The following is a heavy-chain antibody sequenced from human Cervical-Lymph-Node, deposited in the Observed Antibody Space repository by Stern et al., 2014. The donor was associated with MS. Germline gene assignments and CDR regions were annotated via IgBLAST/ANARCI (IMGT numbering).Heavy chain of an antibody. J-gene: IGHJ5*01. CDR2: INPSGGST. CDR1: GYTFSSNY. Sequence: QVQLVQSGAEVKKPGASVKVSCKASGYTFSSNYLHWVRQAPGQGLEWMGIINPSGGSTDYAHKFQGRVTMTRDTSTSTVYMELSSLRSEDTAVYYCARGGNRNWFDSWGQGTLVTVSS. D-gene: IGHD1-1*01. V-gene: IGHV1-46*03. CDR3: ARGGNRNWFDS.